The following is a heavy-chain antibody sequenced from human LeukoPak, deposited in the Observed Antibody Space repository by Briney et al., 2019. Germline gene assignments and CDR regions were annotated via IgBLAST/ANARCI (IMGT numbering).Heavy chain of an antibody. CDR2: ISAYNGNT. CDR3: ARLERGGHKNYYYYGMDV. Sequence: ASVKVSCKASGGTFSSYAISWVRQAPGQGLEWMGWISAYNGNTNYAQKLQGRVTMTTDTSTSTAYMELRSLRSDDTAVYYCARLERGGHKNYYYYGMDVWGQGTTVTVSS. J-gene: IGHJ6*02. CDR1: GGTFSSYA. D-gene: IGHD3-10*01. V-gene: IGHV1-18*01.